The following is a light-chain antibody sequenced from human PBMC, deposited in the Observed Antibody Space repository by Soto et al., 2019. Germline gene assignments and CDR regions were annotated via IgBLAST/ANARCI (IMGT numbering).Light chain of an antibody. CDR2: GAS. Sequence: EIVLTQSPGTLSLSPGERATLSCRASQSVSSTVAWYQQKPGQAPRLLISGASTRATGVPARFSGSGSGTDFSLTITSLQSEDVGVYYCQQYNDWPPTFGQGTRVEIK. J-gene: IGKJ1*01. CDR3: QQYNDWPPT. V-gene: IGKV3-15*01. CDR1: QSVSST.